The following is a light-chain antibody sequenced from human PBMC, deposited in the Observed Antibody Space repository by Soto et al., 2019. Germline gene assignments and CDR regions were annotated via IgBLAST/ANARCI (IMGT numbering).Light chain of an antibody. CDR3: QQYDSSPLYT. Sequence: EIVLTQSPGTLSLSPGERATLSCRASQSVSSHYLAWYQQKPGQAPRLLIYGASSRATGISDRFSGSGSGTEFTLTITSLEPEDFAVYYCQQYDSSPLYTFGQGTKLEIK. V-gene: IGKV3-20*01. CDR1: QSVSSHY. CDR2: GAS. J-gene: IGKJ2*01.